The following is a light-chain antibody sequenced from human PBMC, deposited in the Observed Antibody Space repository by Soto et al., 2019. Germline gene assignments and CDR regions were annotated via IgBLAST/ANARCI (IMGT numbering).Light chain of an antibody. Sequence: QSVLTQPPSASGTPGQRVTISCSGSSSNIGSNSVNWYQQLPGTAPELLIYDNNQRPSGVPDRFSGSKSGTSGSLAISGLQSDDEADYYCAAWDDSLHAWVFGGGTKVTVL. V-gene: IGLV1-44*01. CDR2: DNN. CDR1: SSNIGSNS. J-gene: IGLJ3*02. CDR3: AAWDDSLHAWV.